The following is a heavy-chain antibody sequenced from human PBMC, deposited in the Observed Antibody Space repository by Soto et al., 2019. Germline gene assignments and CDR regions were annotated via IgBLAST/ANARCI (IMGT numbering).Heavy chain of an antibody. D-gene: IGHD6-6*01. J-gene: IGHJ4*02. CDR2: IRSKANSYAT. CDR3: TGSIAARQGDERNDY. Sequence: GGSLRLSCAASGFTFSGSAMHWVRQASGKGLEWVGRIRSKANSYATAYAASVKGRFTISRDDSKNTAYLQMNSLKTEDTAVYYCTGSIAARQGDERNDYWGQGTLVTVSS. CDR1: GFTFSGSA. V-gene: IGHV3-73*01.